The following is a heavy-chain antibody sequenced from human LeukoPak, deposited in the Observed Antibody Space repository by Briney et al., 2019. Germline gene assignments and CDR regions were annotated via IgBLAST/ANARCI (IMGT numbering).Heavy chain of an antibody. Sequence: GGSLRLSCAASGFTFSSYAMSWVRQASGKGLEWVSAISGSGDSTYYADSVKGRFTISRDNAKNSLFLQMNSLRAEDTAVYYCARVLRYCSGGNCYSGGLGYMDVWGKGTTVTISS. D-gene: IGHD2-15*01. CDR3: ARVLRYCSGGNCYSGGLGYMDV. J-gene: IGHJ6*03. CDR2: ISGSGDST. CDR1: GFTFSSYA. V-gene: IGHV3-23*01.